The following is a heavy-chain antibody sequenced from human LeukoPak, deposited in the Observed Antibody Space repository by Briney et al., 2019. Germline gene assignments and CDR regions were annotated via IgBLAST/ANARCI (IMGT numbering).Heavy chain of an antibody. Sequence: SVTVSFTASGGTFSSYAISWVRQAPGQGLEWVGGIIPIFGTANYAQKFQGRVTITADESTSTAYMELSSLRSEDTAVYYCARSDRGYSYSPRDYWGQGTLVTVSS. D-gene: IGHD5-18*01. CDR3: ARSDRGYSYSPRDY. J-gene: IGHJ4*02. CDR1: GGTFSSYA. V-gene: IGHV1-69*13. CDR2: IIPIFGTA.